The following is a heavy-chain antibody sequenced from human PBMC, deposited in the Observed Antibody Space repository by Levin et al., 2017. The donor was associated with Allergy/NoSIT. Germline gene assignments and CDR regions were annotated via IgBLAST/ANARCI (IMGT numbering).Heavy chain of an antibody. CDR1: GYTFTSYG. CDR3: ARGDPPKSPYYYYYMDV. CDR2: ISAYNGNT. V-gene: IGHV1-18*01. Sequence: GESLKISCKASGYTFTSYGISWVRQAPGQGLEWMGWISAYNGNTNYAQKLQGRVTMTTDTSTSTAYMELRSLRSDDTAVYYCARGDPPKSPYYYYYMDVWGKGTTVTVSS. J-gene: IGHJ6*03.